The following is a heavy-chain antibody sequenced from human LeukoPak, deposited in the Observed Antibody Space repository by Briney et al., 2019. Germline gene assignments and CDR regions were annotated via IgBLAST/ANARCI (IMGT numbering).Heavy chain of an antibody. J-gene: IGHJ5*02. D-gene: IGHD1-26*01. V-gene: IGHV1-46*01. CDR1: GYTFINYT. CDR3: ARDNSVGDNAWWFDP. Sequence: GASVTVSCKASGYTFINYTISWVRQAPGQGLEWMGLINPTGGSTGYAQKFQGRVTMTRDMSTSTDYMELSSLRSEDTAIYYCARDNSVGDNAWWFDPWGQGTLVTVSS. CDR2: INPTGGST.